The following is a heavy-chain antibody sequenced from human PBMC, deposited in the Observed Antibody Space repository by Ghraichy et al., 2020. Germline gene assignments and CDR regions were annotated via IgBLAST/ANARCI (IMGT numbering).Heavy chain of an antibody. Sequence: SGPTLVKPTQTLTLTCTFSGFSLSTSGMCVSWIRQPPDKALEWLALIDWDDDKYYSTSLKTRLTISKDTSKNQVVLTMTNMDPVDTATYYCARTRIGYCSGGSCYPYFDYWGQGTLVTVSS. V-gene: IGHV2-70*01. J-gene: IGHJ4*02. CDR3: ARTRIGYCSGGSCYPYFDY. D-gene: IGHD2-15*01. CDR1: GFSLSTSGMC. CDR2: IDWDDDK.